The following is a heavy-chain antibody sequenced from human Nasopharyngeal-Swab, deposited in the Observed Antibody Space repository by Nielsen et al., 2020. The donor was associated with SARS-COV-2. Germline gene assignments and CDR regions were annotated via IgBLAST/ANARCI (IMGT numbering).Heavy chain of an antibody. CDR2: IKSKTDGGTT. CDR3: TTDPMTTVTY. Sequence: GESLKISCAASGFTFSNAWMSWVRQAPGKGLEWVGRIKSKTDGGTTDYAAPVKGRFAISRDDSKNTLYLQMNSLKTEDTAVYYCTTDPMTTVTYWGQGTLVTVSS. CDR1: GFTFSNAW. D-gene: IGHD4-17*01. J-gene: IGHJ4*02. V-gene: IGHV3-15*01.